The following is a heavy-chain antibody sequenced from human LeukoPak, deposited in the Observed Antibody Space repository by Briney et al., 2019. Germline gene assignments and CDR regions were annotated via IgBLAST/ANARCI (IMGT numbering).Heavy chain of an antibody. CDR2: IWSDGSND. CDR1: GFNFGSDA. V-gene: IGHV3-33*01. Sequence: GRSLRLSCTASGFNFGSDAMHWVRQAPGKGLEWVAFIWSDGSNDHYADSVKGRFTISRDNSKNTVCLQMNSLRVEDTAVCYCARDPSGSGWSLSDWGQGTPVTVSS. J-gene: IGHJ4*02. CDR3: ARDPSGSGWSLSD. D-gene: IGHD6-19*01.